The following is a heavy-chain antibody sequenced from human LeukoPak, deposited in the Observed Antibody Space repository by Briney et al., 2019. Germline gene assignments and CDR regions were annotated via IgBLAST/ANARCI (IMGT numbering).Heavy chain of an antibody. CDR1: GFTFSSYA. CDR3: AALYYYGSGSLY. Sequence: TGGSLRLSCAASGFTFSSYAMSWVRQAPGKGLEWVSAISGSGGSTYYADSVKGRFTISRDNSKNTLYLQMNSLRAEDTAVYYCAALYYYGSGSLYWGQGTLVTVSS. V-gene: IGHV3-23*01. CDR2: ISGSGGST. D-gene: IGHD3-10*01. J-gene: IGHJ4*02.